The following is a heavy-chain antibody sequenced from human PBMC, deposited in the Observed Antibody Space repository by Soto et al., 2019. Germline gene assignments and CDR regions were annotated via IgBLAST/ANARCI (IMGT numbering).Heavy chain of an antibody. D-gene: IGHD3-10*01. J-gene: IGHJ6*02. CDR2: IYSGGST. V-gene: IGHV3-53*01. CDR3: ARERAMVRGVREYYYYGMDV. CDR1: GFTVSSNY. Sequence: SLRLSCAASGFTVSSNYMSWVRQAPGKGLEWVSVIYSGGSTYYADSVKGRFTISRDNSKNTLYLQMNSLRAEDTAVYYCARERAMVRGVREYYYYGMDVWGQGTTVTVSS.